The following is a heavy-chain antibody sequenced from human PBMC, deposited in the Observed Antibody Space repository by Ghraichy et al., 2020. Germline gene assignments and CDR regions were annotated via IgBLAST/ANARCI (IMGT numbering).Heavy chain of an antibody. Sequence: SETLSLTCTVSGGSISTNSHYWSWIRQPPGKGLEWIGSIYYSGSTYYDASLKSRVTLSVDTSMNHFSLKLNSVTAADTAVYYCARLGSRGWNYYYGLDVWGQGSTVTVCS. CDR2: IYYSGST. V-gene: IGHV4-39*02. D-gene: IGHD6-19*01. CDR1: GGSISTNSHY. CDR3: ARLGSRGWNYYYGLDV. J-gene: IGHJ6*02.